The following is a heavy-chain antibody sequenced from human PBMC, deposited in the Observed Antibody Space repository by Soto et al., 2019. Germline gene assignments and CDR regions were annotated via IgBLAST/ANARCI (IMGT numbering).Heavy chain of an antibody. CDR2: ISSSSSTI. J-gene: IGHJ6*03. CDR1: GSTFSSYS. Sequence: PGGSLRLSCAASGSTFSSYSMNWVRQAPGKGLEWVSYISSSSSTIYYADSVKGRFTISRDNAKNSLYLQMNSLRAEDTAVYYCASPPPYDFWSGYYMDYYYYYMDVWGKGTTVTVSS. V-gene: IGHV3-48*01. D-gene: IGHD3-3*01. CDR3: ASPPPYDFWSGYYMDYYYYYMDV.